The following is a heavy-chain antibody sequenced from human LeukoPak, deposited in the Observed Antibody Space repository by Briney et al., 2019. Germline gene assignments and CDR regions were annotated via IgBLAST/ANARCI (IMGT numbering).Heavy chain of an antibody. V-gene: IGHV4-30-2*01. D-gene: IGHD2-8*01. CDR2: IYHSGST. CDR3: ARAMLNYFDY. J-gene: IGHJ4*02. Sequence: SQTLSLTCAVSGGSISGGGYSWSWIRQPPGKGLEWIGYIYHSGSTYYNPSLKSRVTISVDRSKNQFSLKLSSVTAADTAVYYCARAMLNYFDYWGQGTLVTVSS. CDR1: GGSISGGGYS.